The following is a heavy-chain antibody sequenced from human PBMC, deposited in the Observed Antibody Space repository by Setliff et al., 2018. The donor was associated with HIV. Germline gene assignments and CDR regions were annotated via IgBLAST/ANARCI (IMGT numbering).Heavy chain of an antibody. D-gene: IGHD2-21*02. Sequence: SETLSLTCGVSGDSVSGYYWIWIRQSPGKGLEWIGYMYSSGNSNYNPSLKSRVTMSVDTSNNQVSLYLSSVTAADTAVYYCARGQGCGGGCHYAFEMWGQGTMVTVSS. CDR2: MYSSGNS. CDR1: GDSVSGYY. V-gene: IGHV4-59*02. J-gene: IGHJ3*02. CDR3: ARGQGCGGGCHYAFEM.